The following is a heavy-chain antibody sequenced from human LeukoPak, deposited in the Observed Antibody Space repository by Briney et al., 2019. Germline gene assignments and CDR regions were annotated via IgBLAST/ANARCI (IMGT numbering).Heavy chain of an antibody. D-gene: IGHD3-16*02. CDR1: GFSFSSYG. Sequence: GGSLRLSCAASGFSFSSYGMHWVRQAPGKGLEWVAVISYDGSNKYYADSVKGRFTISRDNSKNTLYLQMNSLRAEDTAVYYCAKDPHLMITFGGVIVPPAFDIWGQGTMVTVSS. CDR2: ISYDGSNK. V-gene: IGHV3-30*18. J-gene: IGHJ3*02. CDR3: AKDPHLMITFGGVIVPPAFDI.